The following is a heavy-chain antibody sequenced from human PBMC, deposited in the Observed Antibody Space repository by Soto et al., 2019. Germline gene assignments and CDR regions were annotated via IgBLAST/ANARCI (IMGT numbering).Heavy chain of an antibody. V-gene: IGHV3-23*01. CDR3: AGSEEWELLDAFDI. Sequence: GRSRRLSCAASGFTFSSYAMRWVRQAPGKGLEWVSAISGSGGSTYYADSVKGRFTISRDNSKNTLYLQMNSLRAEDTAVYYCAGSEEWELLDAFDIWGQGIMVTV. CDR1: GFTFSSYA. D-gene: IGHD1-26*01. J-gene: IGHJ3*02. CDR2: ISGSGGST.